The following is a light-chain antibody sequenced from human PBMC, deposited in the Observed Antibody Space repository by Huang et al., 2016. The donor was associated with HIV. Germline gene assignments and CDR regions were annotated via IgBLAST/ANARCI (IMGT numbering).Light chain of an antibody. Sequence: AIQMTQSPSSLSASVGDRVTITCRASQGITDDLAWYQQKPGKAPKLLISGASTLRSGVPSRFSGRGSGTDFTRTISSLQPEDYATYYCLQDHNYPRTFGQGTKVEI. CDR1: QGITDD. J-gene: IGKJ1*01. CDR2: GAS. V-gene: IGKV1-6*01. CDR3: LQDHNYPRT.